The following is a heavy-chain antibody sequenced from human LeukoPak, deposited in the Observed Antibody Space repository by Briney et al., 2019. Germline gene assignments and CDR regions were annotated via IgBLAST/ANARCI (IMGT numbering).Heavy chain of an antibody. V-gene: IGHV3-66*01. J-gene: IGHJ6*02. CDR1: GFTVSSNY. CDR3: ARAHDFYYGMDV. Sequence: GGSLRLSCAASGFTVSSNYMSWVRQAPGKGLERVSVIYSGGSTYYADSVKGRFTISRDNSKNTLYLQMNSLRAEDTAVYYCARAHDFYYGMDVWGQGTTVTVSS. CDR2: IYSGGST.